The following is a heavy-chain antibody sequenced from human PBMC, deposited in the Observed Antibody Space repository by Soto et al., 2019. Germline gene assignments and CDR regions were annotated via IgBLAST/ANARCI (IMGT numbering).Heavy chain of an antibody. CDR1: GGSVSSSSYY. CDR3: ARLAAWELEGYGMDV. CDR2: IYYCGIT. J-gene: IGHJ6*02. V-gene: IGHV4-39*01. D-gene: IGHD1-1*01. Sequence: KPSETLSLTCTVYGGSVSSSSYYWGWIRQPPGKGLEWIGGIYYCGITYYNPSLKSRVTISVDTSKNQFSLKLSSVTAADTAVYYCARLAAWELEGYGMDVWGQGTTVTVSS.